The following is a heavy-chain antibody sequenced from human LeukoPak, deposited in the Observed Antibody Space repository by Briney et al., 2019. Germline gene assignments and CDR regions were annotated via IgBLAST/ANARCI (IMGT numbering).Heavy chain of an antibody. V-gene: IGHV4-61*08. CDR1: GDSVSSAGYH. Sequence: SETLSLTCSVSGDSVSSAGYHWSWIRQAPGRGLEWIGHSGSPSYNPSLKSRVMISIDTSKNQFSLKVSTVTAADTAVYYCTTYYVGEGGRGHWGPGTLVTVSS. CDR2: SGSP. CDR3: TTYYVGEGGRGH. D-gene: IGHD2-21*01. J-gene: IGHJ4*02.